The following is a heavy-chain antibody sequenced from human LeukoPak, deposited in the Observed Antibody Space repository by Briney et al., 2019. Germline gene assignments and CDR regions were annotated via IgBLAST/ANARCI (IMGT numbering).Heavy chain of an antibody. CDR3: ARDQGSSWSYYYYGMDV. CDR2: IYYSGST. V-gene: IGHV4-59*01. J-gene: IGHJ6*02. CDR1: GGSISSYY. Sequence: SETLSLTCTVSGGSISSYYWSWIRQPPGKGLEWIGYIYYSGSTNYNSSLKSRVAISVDTSKNQFSLKLSSVTAADTAVYYCARDQGSSWSYYYYGMDVWGQGTTVTVSS. D-gene: IGHD6-13*01.